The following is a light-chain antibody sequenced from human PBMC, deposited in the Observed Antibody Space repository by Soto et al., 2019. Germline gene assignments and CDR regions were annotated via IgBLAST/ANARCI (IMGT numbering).Light chain of an antibody. V-gene: IGKV1-5*01. CDR1: QSISGW. J-gene: IGKJ1*01. Sequence: DIQMTQSPSSLSASVGDRVTITCRASQSISGWLAWYQQKPGEAPKVQIYDASSLESGVPSRFSGSGSGTEFTLTISSLQPDDFATYYCQQYDSYPWAFGQGTKVEIK. CDR3: QQYDSYPWA. CDR2: DAS.